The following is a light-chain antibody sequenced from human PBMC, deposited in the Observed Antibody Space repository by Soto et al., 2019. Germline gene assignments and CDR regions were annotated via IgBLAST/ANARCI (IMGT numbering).Light chain of an antibody. CDR2: DDN. V-gene: IGLV1-51*01. CDR3: GSWDSSLSAYV. Sequence: QSVLTQPPSVSAAPGQKVTISFSGNNSNIGGNSVSWYQQLPGTAPKLLIYDDNKRPSGIPDRFSGSKSGTSATLGITGFQTGDEADYYCGSWDSSLSAYVFGTGTKVHRP. J-gene: IGLJ1*01. CDR1: NSNIGGNS.